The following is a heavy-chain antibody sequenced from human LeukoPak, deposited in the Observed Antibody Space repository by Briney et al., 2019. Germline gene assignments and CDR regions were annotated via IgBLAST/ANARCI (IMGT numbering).Heavy chain of an antibody. V-gene: IGHV3-9*01. Sequence: GRSLRLSCATSGFTFDDYAMHWVRQAPGKGLEWVSGISWNSGSIGYADSVKGRFTISRDNAKNSLYLQMNSLRAEDTALYYCAKGSSFGVVIKYYFDYWGQGTLVTVSS. J-gene: IGHJ4*02. CDR1: GFTFDDYA. CDR3: AKGSSFGVVIKYYFDY. CDR2: ISWNSGSI. D-gene: IGHD3-3*01.